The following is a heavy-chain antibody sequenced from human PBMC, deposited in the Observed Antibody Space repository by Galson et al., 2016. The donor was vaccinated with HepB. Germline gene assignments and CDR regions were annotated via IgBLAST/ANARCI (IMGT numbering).Heavy chain of an antibody. D-gene: IGHD2-8*02. J-gene: IGHJ4*02. Sequence: SLRLSCAASGFTFNMYAMSWVRQAPGKGLEWVATIDKSGDTTYYPDSVEGQFSISRDNSKNTLYLLLSSLRAEDTALYYCAKLRGIGTWYWDYWGQGTLVTVSP. V-gene: IGHV3-23*01. CDR1: GFTFNMYA. CDR3: AKLRGIGTWYWDY. CDR2: IDKSGDTT.